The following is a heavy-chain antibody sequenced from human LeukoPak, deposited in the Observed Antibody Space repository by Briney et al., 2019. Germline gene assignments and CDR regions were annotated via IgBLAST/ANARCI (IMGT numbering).Heavy chain of an antibody. J-gene: IGHJ5*02. CDR2: IYYSGST. V-gene: IGHV4-59*08. CDR1: GGSISGYY. Sequence: SETLSLTCTVSGGSISGYYWSWIRQPPGKGLEWIGYIYYSGSTNYNPSLKSRVTISVDTSKNQLSLKLTSVTAADTAVYYCATRLGYGWFDPWGQGTLVTVSS. CDR3: ATRLGYGWFDP. D-gene: IGHD1-1*01.